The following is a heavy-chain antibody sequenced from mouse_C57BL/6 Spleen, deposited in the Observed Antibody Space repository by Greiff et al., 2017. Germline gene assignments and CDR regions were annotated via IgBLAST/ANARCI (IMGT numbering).Heavy chain of an antibody. CDR3: AKKGGLRQNYYAMDY. CDR1: GFSLTSYG. CDR2: IWRGGST. J-gene: IGHJ4*01. Sequence: QVQLQQSGPGLVQPSQSLSITCPVSGFSLTSYGVHWVRQSPGKGLEWLGVIWRGGSTDYTAAFMSRLSITKDNSKSQVFFKMNSLQADDTAIYYCAKKGGLRQNYYAMDYGGQGTSVTVSS. D-gene: IGHD2-4*01. V-gene: IGHV2-5*01.